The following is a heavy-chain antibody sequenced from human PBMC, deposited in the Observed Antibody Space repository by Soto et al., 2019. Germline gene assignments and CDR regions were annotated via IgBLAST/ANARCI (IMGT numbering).Heavy chain of an antibody. CDR2: INAGNGNT. D-gene: IGHD6-13*01. CDR1: GYTFTSYA. V-gene: IGHV1-3*01. Sequence: QVQLVQSGAEVKKPGASVKVSCKASGYTFTSYAMHWVRQAPGQRLEWMGWINAGNGNTKYSQKFQGRVTITRDTSASTAYMELSSQRSEDTAVYYCASASDSSSWSSLDYWGQGTLVTVSS. J-gene: IGHJ4*02. CDR3: ASASDSSSWSSLDY.